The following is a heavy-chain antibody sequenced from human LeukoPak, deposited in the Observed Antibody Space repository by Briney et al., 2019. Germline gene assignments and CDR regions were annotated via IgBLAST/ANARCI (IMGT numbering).Heavy chain of an antibody. Sequence: PGGSLRLSCAASGFTFSSFGMHWVRQAPGKGLEWVAGITNNPHSYSAPSAASVKGIFTVSRDESENSLFLQMSSRKTEDTAVGCCARDTATALDLCLQARQVSDP. V-gene: IGHV3-72*01. CDR2: ITNNPHSYSA. J-gene: IGHJ5*02. D-gene: IGHD6-25*01. CDR1: GFTFSSFG. CDR3: ARDTATALDLCLQARQVSDP.